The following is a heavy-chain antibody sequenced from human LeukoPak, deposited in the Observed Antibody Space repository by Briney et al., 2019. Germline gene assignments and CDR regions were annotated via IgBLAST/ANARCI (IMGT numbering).Heavy chain of an antibody. J-gene: IGHJ4*02. Sequence: ASVKVSCKASGGTFSSYAISWVRQAPGQGLEWMGGIIPIFGTANYAQKFQGRVTITADESTSTAYMELSSLRSEDTAVYYCAREARSWSYYFDYWGQGTLVTVSS. V-gene: IGHV1-69*01. CDR3: AREARSWSYYFDY. D-gene: IGHD6-13*01. CDR2: IIPIFGTA. CDR1: GGTFSSYA.